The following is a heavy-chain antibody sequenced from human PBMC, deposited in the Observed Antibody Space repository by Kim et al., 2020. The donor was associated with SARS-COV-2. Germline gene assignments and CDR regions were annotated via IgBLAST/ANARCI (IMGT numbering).Heavy chain of an antibody. D-gene: IGHD6-19*01. J-gene: IGHJ4*02. CDR2: TT. CDR3: ARGGGWLPT. V-gene: IGHV4-59*09. Sequence: TTNYNPSHNSRATISVDTSKSQISLKLSAVIAADTAVYYCARGGGWLPTWGQGTLVTVSS.